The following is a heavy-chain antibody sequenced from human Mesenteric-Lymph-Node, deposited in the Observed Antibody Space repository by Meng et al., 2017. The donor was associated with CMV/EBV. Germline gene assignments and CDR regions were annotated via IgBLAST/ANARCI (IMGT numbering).Heavy chain of an antibody. Sequence: GESLKISCAASGFTFSNYEMNWVRQAPGKGLEWVAYISGSGGTVYYADSVKGRFTTSRDNAKNSLFLQLNSLRVEDTAFYYCARDFYDFWSGYPDWGQGTLVTVSS. CDR3: ARDFYDFWSGYPD. D-gene: IGHD3-3*01. J-gene: IGHJ1*01. CDR1: GFTFSNYE. CDR2: ISGSGGTV. V-gene: IGHV3-48*03.